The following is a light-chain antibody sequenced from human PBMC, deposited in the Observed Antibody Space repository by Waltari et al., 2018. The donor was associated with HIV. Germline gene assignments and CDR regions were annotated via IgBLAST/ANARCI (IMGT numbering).Light chain of an antibody. V-gene: IGKV1-5*03. CDR3: QTSRT. CDR2: KAS. Sequence: DIQMTQSPSTLSASVGDRVTIPCRASQSISSWLAWYQQKPGKAPKLLIYKASSLESGVPSRFSGSGAGTEFTLTISSLQPDDVATYYCQTSRTFGQGTKVEIK. J-gene: IGKJ1*01. CDR1: QSISSW.